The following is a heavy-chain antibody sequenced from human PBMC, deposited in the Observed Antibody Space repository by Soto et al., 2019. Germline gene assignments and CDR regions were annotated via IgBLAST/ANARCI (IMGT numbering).Heavy chain of an antibody. J-gene: IGHJ4*02. D-gene: IGHD3-16*02. CDR3: ARDFVITFGGVIVVYYFDY. V-gene: IGHV3-7*01. CDR1: GFTFSSYW. CDR2: IKQDGSEK. Sequence: GGSLRLSCAASGFTFSSYWMSWVRQAPGKGLEWVANIKQDGSEKYYVDSVKGRFTISRDNAKNSLYLQMNSLRAEDTAVYYCARDFVITFGGVIVVYYFDYWGQGTLVTVSS.